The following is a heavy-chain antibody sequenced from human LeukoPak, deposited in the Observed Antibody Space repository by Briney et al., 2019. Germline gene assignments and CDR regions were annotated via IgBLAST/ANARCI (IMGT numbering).Heavy chain of an antibody. V-gene: IGHV4-59*08. CDR1: GGSVSSYY. D-gene: IGHD6-13*01. Sequence: SETLSLTCTVSGGSVSSYYWSWIRQSPGKGLEWIGYIHYSGGSKYNPSLQSRVTILIDTSKNQLSLKVSSVTAADTAVYYCARGLYSSTWPDYWGQGTLVTVSS. CDR2: IHYSGGS. CDR3: ARGLYSSTWPDY. J-gene: IGHJ4*02.